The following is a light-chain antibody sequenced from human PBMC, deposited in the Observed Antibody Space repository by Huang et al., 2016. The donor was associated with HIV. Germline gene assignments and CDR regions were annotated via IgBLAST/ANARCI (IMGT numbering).Light chain of an antibody. CDR3: QQYGRSASYT. J-gene: IGKJ2*01. V-gene: IGKV3-20*01. CDR1: QSISSNY. CDR2: DAS. Sequence: EIVLPQSPGTLSLSPGERATLSCRASQSISSNYLAWYQQRPGQAPRLLIFDASTSATGIPDRFSGSGSGTDFTLTIRRLGPEDFAVYYCQQYGRSASYTFGQGTKLEIK.